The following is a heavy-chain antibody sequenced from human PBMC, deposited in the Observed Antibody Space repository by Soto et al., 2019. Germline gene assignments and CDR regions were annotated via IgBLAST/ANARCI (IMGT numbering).Heavy chain of an antibody. J-gene: IGHJ6*02. CDR3: ARAGSPQGYGMDV. Sequence: ASVKVSCKASGYTFTSYYMHWVRQAPGQGLEWMGIIKPTGGSTTYAQKFQGRVTMTEDTSTDTAYMELSSLRSEDTAVYYCARAGSPQGYGMDVWGQGTTVTSP. V-gene: IGHV1-46*01. CDR1: GYTFTSYY. CDR2: IKPTGGST.